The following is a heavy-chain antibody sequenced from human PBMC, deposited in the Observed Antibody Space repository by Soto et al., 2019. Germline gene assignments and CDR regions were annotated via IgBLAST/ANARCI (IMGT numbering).Heavy chain of an antibody. Sequence: QRGGSLRLSCAASGFTFSSYWLHWVRQAPGKGLVWVSRINSDGSSTSDADSVKGRFTISRDNAKNTLYLQMNSLRAEDTAVYYSATEELGGDGYNSRLFDYWGQGTLVTVSS. CDR1: GFTFSSYW. D-gene: IGHD5-12*01. CDR3: ATEELGGDGYNSRLFDY. V-gene: IGHV3-74*01. CDR2: INSDGSST. J-gene: IGHJ4*02.